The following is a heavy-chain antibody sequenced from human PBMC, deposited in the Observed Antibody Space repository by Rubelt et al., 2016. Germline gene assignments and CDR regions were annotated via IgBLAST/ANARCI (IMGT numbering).Heavy chain of an antibody. CDR2: FDPEDGET. J-gene: IGHJ4*02. CDR1: GYTLTELS. Sequence: QVQLVQSGAEVKKPGASVKVSCKVSGYTLTELSMHWVRQAPGKGLEWLGGFDPEDGETIYAQELQGRCNMTEDTSTDTAYMELSSLRSDDTAVYYCATASPYCSGGSCYWGQGTLVTVSS. V-gene: IGHV1-24*01. D-gene: IGHD2-15*01. CDR3: ATASPYCSGGSCY.